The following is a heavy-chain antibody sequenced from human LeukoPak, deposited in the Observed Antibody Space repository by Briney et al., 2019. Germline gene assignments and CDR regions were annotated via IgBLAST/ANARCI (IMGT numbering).Heavy chain of an antibody. CDR1: GGTFSSYA. Sequence: GASVKVSCKASGGTFSSYAISWVRQAPGQGLEWMGWMNPNSGNTGYAQKFQGRVTITADESTSTAYMELSSLRSEDTALYYCARGVHVRVYDSNPHYGHYWGQGTLVTVSS. J-gene: IGHJ4*02. CDR3: ARGVHVRVYDSNPHYGHY. D-gene: IGHD3-22*01. V-gene: IGHV1-69*13. CDR2: MNPNSGNT.